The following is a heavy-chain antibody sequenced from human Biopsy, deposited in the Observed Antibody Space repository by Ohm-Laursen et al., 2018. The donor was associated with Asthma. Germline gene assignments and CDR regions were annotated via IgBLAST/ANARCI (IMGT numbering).Heavy chain of an antibody. CDR1: GFSFSDYY. CDR2: FSSRGSNL. CDR3: ARGYSTSWYFGY. V-gene: IGHV3-11*01. Sequence: SLRLSCAASGFSFSDYYMMWIRQAPGKGLEWVAYFSSRGSNLYYADSVKGRFTISRDNPKKSVYLQLDSLRVEDTAVYYCARGYSTSWYFGYWGQGTVVTVSS. J-gene: IGHJ4*02. D-gene: IGHD6-13*01.